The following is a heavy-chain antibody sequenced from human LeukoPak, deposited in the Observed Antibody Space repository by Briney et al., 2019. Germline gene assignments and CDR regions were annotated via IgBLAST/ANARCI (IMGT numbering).Heavy chain of an antibody. CDR1: GGSIYGSDYY. Sequence: SETLSLTCTVSGGSIYGSDYYWGFIRQPPGKGLEWIATFYSTGNTYYNPSLQSRVTISVDTSKNQFSLELNSVTAADTAMYYCARQPYYFDYWGQGILVTVSP. D-gene: IGHD2-21*01. J-gene: IGHJ4*02. CDR3: ARQPYYFDY. CDR2: FYSTGNT. V-gene: IGHV4-39*01.